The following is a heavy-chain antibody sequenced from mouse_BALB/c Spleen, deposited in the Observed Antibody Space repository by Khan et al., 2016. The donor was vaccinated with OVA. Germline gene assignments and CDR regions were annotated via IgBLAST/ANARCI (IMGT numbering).Heavy chain of an antibody. CDR3: ASCGYRYFDV. J-gene: IGHJ1*01. D-gene: IGHD1-1*02. Sequence: QIQLVQSGPELKKPGETVKISCKASGYTFTNYGMNWVKQAPGKGLKWMGWINTYTGEPTYADDFTGRFASYLETSARTAFLQINNLNNEDTATYFCASCGYRYFDVWGAGTTVTVSS. CDR1: GYTFTNYG. CDR2: INTYTGEP. V-gene: IGHV9-3-1*01.